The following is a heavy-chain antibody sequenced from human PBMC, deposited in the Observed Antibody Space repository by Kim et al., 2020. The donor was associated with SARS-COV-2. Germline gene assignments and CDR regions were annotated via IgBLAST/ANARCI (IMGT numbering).Heavy chain of an antibody. Sequence: SLRLSCAASGFTFDDYAMHWVRQAPGKGLEWVSGISWNSGSIGYADSVKGRFTISRDNAKNSLYLQMNSLRAEDTALYYCAKEPRDTGYFDYWGQGTLVCVSS. CDR2: ISWNSGSI. CDR1: GFTFDDYA. D-gene: IGHD4-17*01. CDR3: AKEPRDTGYFDY. V-gene: IGHV3-9*01. J-gene: IGHJ4*02.